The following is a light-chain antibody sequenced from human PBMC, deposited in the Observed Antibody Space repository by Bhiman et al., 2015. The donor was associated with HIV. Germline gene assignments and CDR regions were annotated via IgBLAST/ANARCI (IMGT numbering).Light chain of an antibody. CDR3: SAWDDFLKGV. J-gene: IGLJ3*02. Sequence: QSVLTQPPSVSGAPGQRVTISCTGSSSNIGAGYDVHWYQQLPGRAPKLLISGNSNRPSGIPERFSGSNSGTSASLAISGLQAEDEAEYYCSAWDDFLKGVFGGGTKLTVL. V-gene: IGLV1-40*01. CDR1: SSNIGAGYD. CDR2: GNS.